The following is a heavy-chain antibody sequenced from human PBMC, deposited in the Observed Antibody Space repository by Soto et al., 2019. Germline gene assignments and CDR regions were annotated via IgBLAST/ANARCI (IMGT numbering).Heavy chain of an antibody. J-gene: IGHJ3*01. CDR3: ARGDRGAFDL. CDR2: IHSDGSST. D-gene: IGHD2-21*02. CDR1: GFNFSYYW. Sequence: EVRLVESEGGLVQPGGSLSLSCAASGFNFSYYWMHWVRQAPGQGLLWVSRIHSDGSSTTYADSVKGRFTISRDNAKNTVSLQMNSLRVEHTGVYFCARGDRGAFDLWGQGTMVTVSS. V-gene: IGHV3-74*01.